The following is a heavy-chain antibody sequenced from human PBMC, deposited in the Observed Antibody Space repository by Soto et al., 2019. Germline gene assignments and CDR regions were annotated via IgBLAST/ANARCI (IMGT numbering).Heavy chain of an antibody. CDR2: IIPIFGTA. J-gene: IGHJ6*02. D-gene: IGHD3-10*01. CDR1: GGTFSSYA. Sequence: SVKVSCKASGGTFSSYAISWVRQAPGQGLEWMGGIIPIFGTANYAQKFQGRVTITADESTSTAYMELSSLRSEDTAVYYCAREITMVRGAIRSYGMDVWGQGTTVTAP. V-gene: IGHV1-69*13. CDR3: AREITMVRGAIRSYGMDV.